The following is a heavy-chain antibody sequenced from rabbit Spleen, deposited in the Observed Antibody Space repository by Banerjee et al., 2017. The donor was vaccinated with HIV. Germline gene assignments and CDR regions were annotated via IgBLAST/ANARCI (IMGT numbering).Heavy chain of an antibody. V-gene: IGHV1S40*01. CDR3: ARASSRYGEFDL. CDR1: GFDLSSYYY. J-gene: IGHJ4*01. CDR2: IDADSSGST. Sequence: QSLEESGGDLVKPGASLTLTCTASGFDLSSYYYMCWVRQAPGKGLEWIACIDADSSGSTYYATWAKGRFTISKTSSTTVTLQMTSLSVADTATYFCARASSRYGEFDLWGQGTLVTVS. D-gene: IGHD1-1*01.